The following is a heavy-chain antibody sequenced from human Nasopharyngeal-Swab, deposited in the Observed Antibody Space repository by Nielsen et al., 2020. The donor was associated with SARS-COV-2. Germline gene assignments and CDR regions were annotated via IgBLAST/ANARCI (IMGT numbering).Heavy chain of an antibody. CDR1: GYTFISYY. J-gene: IGHJ6*03. V-gene: IGHV1-46*01. D-gene: IGHD3-9*01. Sequence: ASVKVSCKASGYTFISYYMHWVRQAPGQGLEWMGIINPSGGSTSYAQKFQGRVTMTRDTSTSTVYMELSSLRSEDTAVYYCARGDDILTAYYYYYYMDVWGKGTTVTVSS. CDR3: ARGDDILTAYYYYYYMDV. CDR2: INPSGGST.